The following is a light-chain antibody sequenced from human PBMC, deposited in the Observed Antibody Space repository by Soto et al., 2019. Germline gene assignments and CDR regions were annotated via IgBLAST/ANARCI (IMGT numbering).Light chain of an antibody. CDR2: GAS. CDR3: QQYVSSPHT. Sequence: EIVLTQSPGTLSLSPGERATLSCRASQSVSSSYLAWYQHKHGQAPRLLIYGASSRATGIPDRFSGSGSGTDFTLTISRLEPEDFAVYYCQQYVSSPHTFGQGTKLEIK. J-gene: IGKJ2*01. V-gene: IGKV3-20*01. CDR1: QSVSSSY.